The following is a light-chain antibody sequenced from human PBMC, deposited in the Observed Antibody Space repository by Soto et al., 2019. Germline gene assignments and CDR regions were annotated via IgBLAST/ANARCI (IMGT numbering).Light chain of an antibody. CDR3: QQSYSTPPDT. CDR1: QSISKY. J-gene: IGKJ2*01. V-gene: IGKV1-39*01. Sequence: QSASSLSASVGDRVTITCRASQSISKYLNWYQQKPGQAPNLLIYAASTLQSGVPSRFSGSGSGTDFTLTISSLQPEDFATYYCQQSYSTPPDTFGQGTKLEIK. CDR2: AAS.